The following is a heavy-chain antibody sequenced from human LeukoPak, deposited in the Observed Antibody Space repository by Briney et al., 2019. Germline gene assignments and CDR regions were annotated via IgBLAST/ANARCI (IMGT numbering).Heavy chain of an antibody. D-gene: IGHD3-22*01. Sequence: GGSLRLSCAASGFTFSTYWMHWVRQAPGKGLVWVSRIKSDGSTNYADSVKGRFTISRDNANNTLSLQMSSLRPEDTGVYYCARAPSEIGGYYPEYFRHWGQGTLVTVSS. J-gene: IGHJ1*01. V-gene: IGHV3-74*01. CDR1: GFTFSTYW. CDR3: ARAPSEIGGYYPEYFRH. CDR2: IKSDGST.